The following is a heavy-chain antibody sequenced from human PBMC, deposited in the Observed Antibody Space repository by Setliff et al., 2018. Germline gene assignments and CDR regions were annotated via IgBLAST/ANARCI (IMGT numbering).Heavy chain of an antibody. Sequence: GASVKVSFKASGYTFTSYDINWVRKATGQGLEWMGWMNPNSGNTGYAQKFQGRVTITRNTSISTAYMELSSLRSEDTAVYYCARELRSGHWYFDLWGRGTLVTVPS. J-gene: IGHJ2*01. D-gene: IGHD7-27*01. V-gene: IGHV1-8*03. CDR3: ARELRSGHWYFDL. CDR1: GYTFTSYD. CDR2: MNPNSGNT.